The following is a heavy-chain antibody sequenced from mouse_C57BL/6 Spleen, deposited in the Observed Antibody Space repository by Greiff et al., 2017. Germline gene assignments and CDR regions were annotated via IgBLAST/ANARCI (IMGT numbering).Heavy chain of an antibody. J-gene: IGHJ1*03. Sequence: QVQLKESGPELVKPGASVKISCKASGYAFSSSWMNWVKQRPGKGLEWIGRIYPGDGDTNYNGKFKGKATLTADKSSSTAYMQLSRLTSEDSAVYFCASPIYYDYHFDVWGTGTTVTVSS. CDR2: IYPGDGDT. D-gene: IGHD2-4*01. CDR1: GYAFSSSW. CDR3: ASPIYYDYHFDV. V-gene: IGHV1-82*01.